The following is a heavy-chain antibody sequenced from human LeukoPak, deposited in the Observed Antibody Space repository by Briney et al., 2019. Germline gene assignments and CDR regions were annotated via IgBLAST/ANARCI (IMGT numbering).Heavy chain of an antibody. V-gene: IGHV4-59*01. CDR2: IYYSGST. D-gene: IGHD4-23*01. Sequence: PSETRSLTCTVSGASISNYFWSWIRQPPGKGRGWIGYIYYSGSTDYNPSLKSRVTISVATSQNYLSLELSSVTAANTAVYYCARHYGGNSAGAFDIWGQGTMVTVSS. J-gene: IGHJ3*02. CDR3: ARHYGGNSAGAFDI. CDR1: GASISNYF.